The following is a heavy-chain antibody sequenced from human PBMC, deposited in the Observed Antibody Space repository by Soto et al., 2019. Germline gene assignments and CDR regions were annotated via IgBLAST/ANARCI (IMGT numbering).Heavy chain of an antibody. CDR3: ARGTTVTVDY. Sequence: TLSLTCTVSGGSISSGGYYWSWIRQHPGKGLEWIGCIYYSGSTYYNPSLKSRVTISVDTSKNQFSLKLSSVTAADTAVYYCARGTTVTVDYWGQGTLVTVSS. V-gene: IGHV4-31*03. D-gene: IGHD4-17*01. CDR1: GGSISSGGYY. J-gene: IGHJ4*02. CDR2: IYYSGST.